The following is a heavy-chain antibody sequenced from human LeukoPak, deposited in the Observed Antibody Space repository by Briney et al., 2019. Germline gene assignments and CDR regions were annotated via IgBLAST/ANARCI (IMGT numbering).Heavy chain of an antibody. CDR2: IYYTGTT. J-gene: IGHJ4*02. V-gene: IGHV4-39*01. Sequence: SETLSLTCAVSGGSIASSSYYWGWIRQPPGKGLEWIGNIYYTGTTFYNPSLKSRVTISVDTAKNQFSLRLTSVTAADTAVYYCAIPFSDLWSGYDSWGQGTLVAVSS. CDR1: GGSIASSSYY. D-gene: IGHD3-3*01. CDR3: AIPFSDLWSGYDS.